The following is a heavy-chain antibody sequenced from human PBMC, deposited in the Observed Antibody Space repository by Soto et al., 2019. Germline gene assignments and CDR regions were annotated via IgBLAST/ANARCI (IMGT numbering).Heavy chain of an antibody. D-gene: IGHD2-2*01. CDR3: AQDRGCSGSTCYQAY. CDR2: ISGSRGSTT. Sequence: PGGSLRLSCAASGFTFSDYGLSWVRQAPGKGLEWFSSISGSRGSTTYYAGSVKGRFTISRDNSKNTLYLQMNSLRVEDTAVYYCAQDRGCSGSTCYQAYWGPGTLVTVSS. J-gene: IGHJ4*02. V-gene: IGHV3-23*01. CDR1: GFTFSDYG.